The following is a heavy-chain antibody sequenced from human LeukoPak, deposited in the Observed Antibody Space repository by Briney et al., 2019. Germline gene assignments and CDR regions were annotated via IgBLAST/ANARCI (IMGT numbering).Heavy chain of an antibody. J-gene: IGHJ3*01. CDR2: INSDGSSS. Sequence: GGSLRLSCAASGFTFSSCWMHWVRQAPGKGLVWVSHINSDGSSSSYADSVKGRFTISRDNAKNTLYLQMNSLRAEDTAVYFCARCQCPSTTCPSGLQCGALDFWGHGTMVTVSS. V-gene: IGHV3-74*01. CDR1: GFTFSSCW. CDR3: ARCQCPSTTCPSGLQCGALDF. D-gene: IGHD2/OR15-2a*01.